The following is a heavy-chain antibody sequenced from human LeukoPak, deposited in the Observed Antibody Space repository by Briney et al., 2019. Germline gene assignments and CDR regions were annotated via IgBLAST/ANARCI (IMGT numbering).Heavy chain of an antibody. D-gene: IGHD3-10*01. Sequence: GGSLRLSCAASGFTFSSYSMNWVRQAPGKGLEWVSSISSSSSYIYYADSVKGRFTISRDNSKNTLYLQMNSLRAEDTAVYYCAKRRLVVRGVDYWGQGTLVTVSS. CDR1: GFTFSSYS. CDR2: ISSSSSYI. J-gene: IGHJ4*02. V-gene: IGHV3-21*04. CDR3: AKRRLVVRGVDY.